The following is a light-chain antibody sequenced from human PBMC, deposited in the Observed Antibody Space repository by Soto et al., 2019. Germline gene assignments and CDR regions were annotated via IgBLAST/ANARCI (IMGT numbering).Light chain of an antibody. V-gene: IGKV1-12*01. CDR1: QGIGSW. CDR3: QQANSFPIT. Sequence: DIQMTQSPSSVSASVGDRVTITCRASQGIGSWLAWYQQKPGKAPKLLIYAASSLQSGVPSIFSGSGSGTDVTLTISSLQPEDFATYYCQQANSFPITFGQGTRLEI. CDR2: AAS. J-gene: IGKJ5*01.